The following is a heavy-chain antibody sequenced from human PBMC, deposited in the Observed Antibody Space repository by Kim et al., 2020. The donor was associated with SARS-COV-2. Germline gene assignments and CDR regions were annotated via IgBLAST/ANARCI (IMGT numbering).Heavy chain of an antibody. CDR2: ISYDGSNK. Sequence: GGSLRLSCAASGFTFSSYAMHWVRQAPGKGLEWVAVISYDGSNKYYVDSVKGRFTISRDNSKNTLYLQMNSLRAEDTAVYYCARDSIHGVVGPVGYFDYWGQGTLVTVSS. V-gene: IGHV3-30*04. CDR3: ARDSIHGVVGPVGYFDY. CDR1: GFTFSSYA. J-gene: IGHJ4*02. D-gene: IGHD2-15*01.